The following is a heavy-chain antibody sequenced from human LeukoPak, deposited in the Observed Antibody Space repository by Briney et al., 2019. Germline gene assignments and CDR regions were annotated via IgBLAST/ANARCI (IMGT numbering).Heavy chain of an antibody. CDR1: GFTFSDYS. CDR3: AKDYPHKDFIAVAGTGFDY. J-gene: IGHJ4*02. D-gene: IGHD6-19*01. V-gene: IGHV3-23*01. Sequence: QSGGSLILSCAASGFTFSDYSMSWVRQAPGAGLEWVSAISGSGGSTYYADSVKGRFTISRDNSKNTLYLQMNSLRAEDTAVYYCAKDYPHKDFIAVAGTGFDYWGQGTLVTVSS. CDR2: ISGSGGST.